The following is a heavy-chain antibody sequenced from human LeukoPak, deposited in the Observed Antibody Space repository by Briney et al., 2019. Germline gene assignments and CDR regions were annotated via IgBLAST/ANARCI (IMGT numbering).Heavy chain of an antibody. CDR3: ARDFRETQRRSMRRYYYYYMDV. V-gene: IGHV4-38-2*02. CDR2: IYHSGST. CDR1: GYSISSGYY. Sequence: SETLSLTCTVSGYSISSGYYWGWIRQPPGEGLEWIGSIYHSGSTYYNPSLKSRVTISVDTSKNQFSLKLSSVTAADTAVYYCARDFRETQRRSMRRYYYYYMDVWGKGTTVTVSS. J-gene: IGHJ6*03. D-gene: IGHD5-24*01.